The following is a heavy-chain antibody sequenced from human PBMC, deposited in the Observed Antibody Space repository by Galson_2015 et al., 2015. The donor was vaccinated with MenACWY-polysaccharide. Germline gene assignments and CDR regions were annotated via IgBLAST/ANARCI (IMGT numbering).Heavy chain of an antibody. CDR2: ICSDENSI. CDR3: VRGSSGWRGMDV. Sequence: SLRLSCAASGFTFSSYCIHWVRQAPRKGLVWVSRICSDENSINYAGSVKGRFSISRENAENTVYLQMNSLTAEDTALYYCVRGSSGWRGMDVWGQGTTVTVSS. CDR1: GFTFSSYC. D-gene: IGHD6-19*01. V-gene: IGHV3-74*01. J-gene: IGHJ6*02.